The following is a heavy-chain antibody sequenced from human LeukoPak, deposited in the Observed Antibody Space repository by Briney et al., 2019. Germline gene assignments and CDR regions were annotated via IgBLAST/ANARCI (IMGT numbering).Heavy chain of an antibody. CDR1: GFTFSSYW. CDR2: IRYDGSNK. J-gene: IGHJ4*02. Sequence: GGSLRLSCAASGFTFSSYWMSWVRQAPGKGLEWVAFIRYDGSNKYYADSVKGRFTISRDNSKNTLYLQMNSLRAEDTAVYYCAKDYKHGSGWYWPPDGWYFDYWGQGTLVTVSS. CDR3: AKDYKHGSGWYWPPDGWYFDY. V-gene: IGHV3-30*02. D-gene: IGHD6-19*01.